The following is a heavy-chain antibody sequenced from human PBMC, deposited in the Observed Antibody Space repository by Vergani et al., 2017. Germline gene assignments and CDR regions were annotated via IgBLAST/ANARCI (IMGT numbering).Heavy chain of an antibody. CDR2: VSTGTKSQ. Sequence: QLVESGGGWVQPGGSLRLSCVVSGFDFSSYIMNWVRQAPGKGLEWVSFVSTGTKSQSYVDSVKGRFTISRDNAKNSLYLQMNSLRAEDTAVYYCARAAYFYDSSVYYSVIDYWGQGTLVTVSS. D-gene: IGHD3-22*01. CDR1: GFDFSSYI. J-gene: IGHJ4*02. CDR3: ARAAYFYDSSVYYSVIDY. V-gene: IGHV3-48*01.